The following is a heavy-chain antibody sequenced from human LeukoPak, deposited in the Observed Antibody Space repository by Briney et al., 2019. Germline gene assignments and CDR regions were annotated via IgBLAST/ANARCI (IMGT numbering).Heavy chain of an antibody. D-gene: IGHD3-10*01. V-gene: IGHV3-48*04. CDR1: GFTFSSYS. Sequence: GGSLRLSCAASGFTFSSYSMNWVRQAPGKGPEWLSYISSASGSIYYADSVKGRFTISRDNAKNSLYLQMNSLRAEDTAVYYCARGPSGYYMDVWGKGTTVTVSS. CDR3: ARGPSGYYMDV. CDR2: ISSASGSI. J-gene: IGHJ6*03.